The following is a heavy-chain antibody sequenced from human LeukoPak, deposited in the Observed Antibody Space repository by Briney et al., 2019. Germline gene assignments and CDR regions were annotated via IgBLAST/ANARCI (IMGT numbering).Heavy chain of an antibody. V-gene: IGHV3-11*03. Sequence: GGSLRPSCAASGFTFSDYYMSWIRQAPGKGLEWVSYISSRGSSTNYADSVKGRFTISRDNAKNSLYLQMNSLRAEDTAVYYCAAAAGYRFDIWGQGTMDTVSS. CDR3: AAAAGYRFDI. D-gene: IGHD6-13*01. J-gene: IGHJ3*02. CDR1: GFTFSDYY. CDR2: ISSRGSST.